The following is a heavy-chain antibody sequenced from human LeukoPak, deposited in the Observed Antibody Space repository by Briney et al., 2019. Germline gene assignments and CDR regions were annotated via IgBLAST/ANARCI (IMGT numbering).Heavy chain of an antibody. J-gene: IGHJ4*02. CDR2: IIPILGIA. D-gene: IGHD4-17*01. CDR1: GYTFTSYG. CDR3: ARDYGDKKVDY. Sequence: ASVKVSCKASGYTFTSYGISWVRQAPGQGLEWMGRIIPILGIANYAQKFQGRVTITADKSTSTAYMELSSLRSEDTAVYYCARDYGDKKVDYWGQGTLVTVSS. V-gene: IGHV1-69*04.